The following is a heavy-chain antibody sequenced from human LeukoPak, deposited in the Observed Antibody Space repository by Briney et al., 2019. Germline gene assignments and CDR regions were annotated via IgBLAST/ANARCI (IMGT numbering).Heavy chain of an antibody. D-gene: IGHD3-9*01. CDR2: IYYSGST. V-gene: IGHV4-61*01. J-gene: IGHJ5*02. Sequence: SETLSLTCTVSDGSISSATYYWGWIRQPPGKGLEWIGYIYYSGSTNYNPSLKSRVTISIDTSKNQFSLKLSSVTAADTAVYYCATTGPILSGVVELYWFDPWGQGTLVTVSS. CDR1: DGSISSATYY. CDR3: ATTGPILSGVVELYWFDP.